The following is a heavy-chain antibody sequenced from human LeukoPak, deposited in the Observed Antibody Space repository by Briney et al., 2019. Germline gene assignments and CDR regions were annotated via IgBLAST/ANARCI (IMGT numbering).Heavy chain of an antibody. CDR1: GGSISSSSYY. CDR3: ARINNWNYYYFDY. CDR2: IYYSGST. D-gene: IGHD1-7*01. Sequence: SETLSLTCTVSGGSISSSSYYWGWIRQPPGKGLEWIGSIYYSGSTYYNPSLKSRVTISVDTSKNQFSLKLSSVTAADTAVYYCARINNWNYYYFDYWGQGILVTVSS. J-gene: IGHJ4*02. V-gene: IGHV4-39*07.